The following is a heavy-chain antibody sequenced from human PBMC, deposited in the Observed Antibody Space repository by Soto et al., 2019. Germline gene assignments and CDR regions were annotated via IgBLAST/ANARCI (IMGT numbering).Heavy chain of an antibody. V-gene: IGHV4-31*03. D-gene: IGHD5-12*01. J-gene: IGHJ6*02. Sequence: QVQLQESGPGLVKPSQTLSLTCTVSGGSISSGGYYWSWIRQHPGKGLEWIGYIYYSGSTYYNPSLQSRVTISVETSKKQFSLKLRSVTAADTAVYYCARDRHIVATIGGWDGMDVWGQGTTVTVSS. CDR2: IYYSGST. CDR3: ARDRHIVATIGGWDGMDV. CDR1: GGSISSGGYY.